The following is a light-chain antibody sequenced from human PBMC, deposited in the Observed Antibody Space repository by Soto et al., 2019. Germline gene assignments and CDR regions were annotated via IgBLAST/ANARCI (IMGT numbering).Light chain of an antibody. V-gene: IGKV1-39*01. CDR3: QQSYSGQLT. J-gene: IGKJ3*01. CDR1: RAIVSY. CDR2: AAS. Sequence: DIQMTQSPSSVSASVGDRISITCRASRAIVSYLNWFQQTPGKAPKVLIYAASSLSSGIPSRFCGSGTGTEFTLTINGLQPEDSATYFCQQSYSGQLTFGPGTKLEIK.